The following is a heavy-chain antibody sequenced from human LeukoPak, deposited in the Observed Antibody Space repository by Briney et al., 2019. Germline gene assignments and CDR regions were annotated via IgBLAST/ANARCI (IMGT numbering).Heavy chain of an antibody. Sequence: SQSLSLTCAISGYTVSSNSVPWNWIRQSPSRGLVWLVRTYYRYKWYNDYAVSVKSRMTINPDTSKNQFSLQLSSVTPEDTAVYYCARDHGSGSYYGTYYYYGMDVWGQGTTVTVSS. D-gene: IGHD1-26*01. V-gene: IGHV6-1*01. J-gene: IGHJ6*02. CDR2: TYYRYKWYN. CDR3: ARDHGSGSYYGTYYYYGMDV. CDR1: GYTVSSNSVP.